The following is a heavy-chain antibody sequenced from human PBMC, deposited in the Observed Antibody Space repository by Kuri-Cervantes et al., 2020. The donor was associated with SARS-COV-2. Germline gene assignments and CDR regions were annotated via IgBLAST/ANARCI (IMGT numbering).Heavy chain of an antibody. CDR3: ARGDRYGDYQTFDY. CDR1: GFTFDDYG. Sequence: GESLKISCAASGFTFDDYGMSWVRQAPGKGLEWVPGINWNGGSTGYADSVKGRFTISRDNAKNSLYLQMNSLRAEDTALYYCARGDRYGDYQTFDYWGQGTLVTVSS. V-gene: IGHV3-20*04. CDR2: INWNGGST. D-gene: IGHD4-17*01. J-gene: IGHJ4*02.